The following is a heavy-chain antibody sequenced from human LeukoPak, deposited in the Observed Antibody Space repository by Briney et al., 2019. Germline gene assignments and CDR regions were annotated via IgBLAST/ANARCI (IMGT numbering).Heavy chain of an antibody. CDR1: GGSISGYY. CDR2: IYYSGRT. D-gene: IGHD1-14*01. J-gene: IGHJ4*02. CDR3: ARHGTISSESYFDY. Sequence: SETLSLTCTVSGGSISGYYWSWIRQSPGKGLEWIGYIYYSGRTNYNPSLKSRVTGFVDTSKNQVSLRLSSVTAADTAVYYCARHGTISSESYFDYWGQGALVTVSS. V-gene: IGHV4-59*08.